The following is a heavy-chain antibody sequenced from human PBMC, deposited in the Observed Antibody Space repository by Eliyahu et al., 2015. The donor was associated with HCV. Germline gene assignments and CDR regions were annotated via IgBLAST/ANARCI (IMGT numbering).Heavy chain of an antibody. Sequence: EVQLVQSGAEVKKPGESLKISCKGSGYTFTTYWIGWVRQVPGKGLEWMGIIYPGDSDTRYSPSFQGQVTISADKSISTAYLQWSSLKASDTAMYYCATGISMLRGVIITAFDYWGQGTLVTVSS. CDR3: ATGISMLRGVIITAFDY. D-gene: IGHD3-10*01. CDR1: GYTFTTYW. V-gene: IGHV5-51*01. CDR2: IYPGDSDT. J-gene: IGHJ4*02.